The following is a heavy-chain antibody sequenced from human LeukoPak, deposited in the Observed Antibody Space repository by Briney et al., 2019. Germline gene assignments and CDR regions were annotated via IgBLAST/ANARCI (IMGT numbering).Heavy chain of an antibody. J-gene: IGHJ5*02. V-gene: IGHV4-34*01. CDR3: ARDGSFSRSNGWFDP. D-gene: IGHD2-2*01. CDR1: GGSFSGYY. Sequence: PSETLSLTCAVYGGSFSGYYWSWIRQPPGKGLEWIGEINHSGSTNYNPPLKSRVTISVDTSKNQFSLKLSSVTAADTAVYYCARDGSFSRSNGWFDPWGQGTLVTVSS. CDR2: INHSGST.